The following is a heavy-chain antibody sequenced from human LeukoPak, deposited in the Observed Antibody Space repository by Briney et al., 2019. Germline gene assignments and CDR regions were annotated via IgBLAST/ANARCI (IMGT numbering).Heavy chain of an antibody. J-gene: IGHJ4*02. CDR2: ISAYNGNT. D-gene: IGHD5-12*01. V-gene: IGHV1-18*01. CDR1: GYTFTSYG. CDR3: ARDSYVVATLRHFDY. Sequence: ASVKVSCKASGYTFTSYGISWVRQAPGQGLEWMGWISAYNGNTNYAQKLRGRVTMTTDTSTSTAYMELRSLRSDDTAVCYCARDSYVVATLRHFDYWGQGTLVTVSS.